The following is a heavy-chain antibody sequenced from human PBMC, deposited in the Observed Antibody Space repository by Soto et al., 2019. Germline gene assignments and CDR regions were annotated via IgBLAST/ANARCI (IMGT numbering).Heavy chain of an antibody. CDR3: ARGGLTGYYGILTAQNWFDP. CDR2: INPNSGGT. V-gene: IGHV1-2*04. D-gene: IGHD3-9*01. CDR1: GYTFTGYY. Sequence: ASVKVSCKASGYTFTGYYMHWVRQAPGQGLEWMGWINPNSGGTNYAQKFQGWVTMTRDTSISTAYMELSRLRSDDTAVYYCARGGLTGYYGILTAQNWFDPWGQGTLVTVSS. J-gene: IGHJ5*02.